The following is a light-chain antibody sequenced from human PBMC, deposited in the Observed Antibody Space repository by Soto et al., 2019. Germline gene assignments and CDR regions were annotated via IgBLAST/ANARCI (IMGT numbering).Light chain of an antibody. CDR1: QSLSRF. CDR2: DAS. V-gene: IGKV3-11*01. Sequence: EILLTQSPATLSLSPGERATLSCRASQSLSRFLAWYQQKPGQAPRLLIYDASNRATGVPARFSGSGSGTDFTLTISSLEPEDFAVYYCQQRTNWLTFGGGTKVDIK. J-gene: IGKJ4*01. CDR3: QQRTNWLT.